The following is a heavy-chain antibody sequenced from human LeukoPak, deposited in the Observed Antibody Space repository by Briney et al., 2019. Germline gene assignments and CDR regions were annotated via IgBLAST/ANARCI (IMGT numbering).Heavy chain of an antibody. J-gene: IGHJ4*02. D-gene: IGHD5-18*01. Sequence: GGSLRLSCAASGFTFSSYAMSWVRQAPGKGLEWVSAISGSGGSTYYADSVKGRFTISRDNSNNTLYLQMNSLRAEDTAVYYCAKGSIIGGYSYGYFDYWGQGTLVTVSS. CDR3: AKGSIIGGYSYGYFDY. CDR1: GFTFSSYA. CDR2: ISGSGGST. V-gene: IGHV3-23*01.